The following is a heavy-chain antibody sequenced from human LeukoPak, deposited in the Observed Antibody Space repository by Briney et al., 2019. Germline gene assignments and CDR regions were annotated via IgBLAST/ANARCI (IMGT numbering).Heavy chain of an antibody. CDR3: AGDRITMVRGVMRYYYYYMDV. D-gene: IGHD3-10*01. CDR2: INHSGST. Sequence: SETLSLTCTVSGGSISSGSYYWSWIRQPPGKGLEWIGEINHSGSTNYNPSLKSRVTISVDTSKNQFSLKLSSVTAADTAVYYCAGDRITMVRGVMRYYYYYMDVWGKGTTVTVSS. J-gene: IGHJ6*03. V-gene: IGHV4-39*07. CDR1: GGSISSGSYY.